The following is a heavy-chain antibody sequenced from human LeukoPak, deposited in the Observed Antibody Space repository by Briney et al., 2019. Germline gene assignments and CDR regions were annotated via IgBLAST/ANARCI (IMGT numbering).Heavy chain of an antibody. CDR3: ARRAAMAYYFDY. V-gene: IGHV5-51*01. CDR2: IYPGDSDT. Sequence: GESLKISCQGSGYSFSSYWIGWVRQMPGKGLEWMGIIYPGDSDTRYSPSFQGQVTISADKSINTAYLQWSSLKASGTAMYYCARRAAMAYYFDYWGQGTLVTVSS. J-gene: IGHJ4*02. D-gene: IGHD2-2*01. CDR1: GYSFSSYW.